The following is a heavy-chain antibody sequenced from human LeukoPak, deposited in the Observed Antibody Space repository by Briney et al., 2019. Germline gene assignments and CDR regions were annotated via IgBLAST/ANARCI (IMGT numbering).Heavy chain of an antibody. V-gene: IGHV4-30-4*01. CDR2: IYYSGSI. CDR1: GGSISSGDYS. CDR3: ARDRGYSYGPFDY. J-gene: IGHJ4*02. D-gene: IGHD5-18*01. Sequence: SQTLSLTCTVSGGSISSGDYSWSWIRQSPGKGLEWIGFIYYSGSIYYNPSLKSRVTISADTSKNQFSLKLSSVTAADTAVYYCARDRGYSYGPFDYWGQGTLVTVSS.